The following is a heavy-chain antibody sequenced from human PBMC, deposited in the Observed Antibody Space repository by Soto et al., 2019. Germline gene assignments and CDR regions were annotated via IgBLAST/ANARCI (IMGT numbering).Heavy chain of an antibody. CDR2: ISYDGSNK. CDR3: AKSRTAFSYDILTGYHNWYFDL. D-gene: IGHD3-9*01. J-gene: IGHJ2*01. CDR1: GFTFSSYG. V-gene: IGHV3-30*18. Sequence: GGSLRLSCAASGFTFSSYGMHWVRQAPGKGLEWVAVISYDGSNKYYADSVKGRFTISRDNSKNTLYLQMNSLRAEDTAVFYCAKSRTAFSYDILTGYHNWYFDLWGRGTLVTVSS.